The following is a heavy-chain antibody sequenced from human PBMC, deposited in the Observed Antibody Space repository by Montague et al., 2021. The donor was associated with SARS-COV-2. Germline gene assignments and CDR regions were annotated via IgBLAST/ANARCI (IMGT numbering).Heavy chain of an antibody. D-gene: IGHD3-16*01. CDR1: GGSISSSSYY. J-gene: IGHJ4*02. Sequence: SETLSLTCTVSGGSISSSSYYWGWIRQPPGKGLEWIGSTYYSGSTYYNPSLKSRVTISVDTSKNQFSLKLSSVTAADTAVYYCARHPRGYYDYVRGSPSYYFDYWGQGTLVTVSS. CDR2: TYYSGST. CDR3: ARHPRGYYDYVRGSPSYYFDY. V-gene: IGHV4-39*01.